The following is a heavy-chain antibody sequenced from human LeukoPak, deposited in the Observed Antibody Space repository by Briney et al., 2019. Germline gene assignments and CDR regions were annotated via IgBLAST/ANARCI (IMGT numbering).Heavy chain of an antibody. CDR1: GGSISSYY. V-gene: IGHV4-4*07. CDR3: ARDLYSYGTNYYYYYGMDV. J-gene: IGHJ6*02. CDR2: IYTSGST. D-gene: IGHD5-18*01. Sequence: SETLSLTCTVSGGSISSYYWSWIRQPAGKGLEWIGRIYTSGSTNYNPSLKSRVTMSVDTSKNQFSLKLSSATAADTAVYYCARDLYSYGTNYYYYYGMDVWGQGTTVTVSS.